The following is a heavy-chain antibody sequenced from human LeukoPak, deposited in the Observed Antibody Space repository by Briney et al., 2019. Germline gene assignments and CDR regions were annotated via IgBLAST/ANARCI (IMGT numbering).Heavy chain of an antibody. J-gene: IGHJ3*02. CDR1: GYTFTGYY. V-gene: IGHV1-2*02. CDR3: ASPPRVSGGNAFDI. CDR2: INPNSGDT. Sequence: ASVKVSCTASGYTFTGYYMHWVRQAPGQGHEWMGWINPNSGDTNYAQKFQGRVTLTRDTSISTVYMELSRLRSDDTAVSSCASPPRVSGGNAFDIWGQRTIVTVSS. D-gene: IGHD3-16*01.